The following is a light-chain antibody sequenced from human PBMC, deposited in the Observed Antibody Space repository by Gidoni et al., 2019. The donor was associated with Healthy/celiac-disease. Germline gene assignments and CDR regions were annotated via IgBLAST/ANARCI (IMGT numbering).Light chain of an antibody. Sequence: DIVMTQSPDSLAVSLGERATINCKSSQSVLYSSNNKTYLAWYQQKPGQPPKLLIYWASTRESGVPDRISGSGSGTDFTLTISSLQAEDVAVYYCQQYYSTPTWTFGQGTKVEIK. CDR3: QQYYSTPTWT. V-gene: IGKV4-1*01. J-gene: IGKJ1*01. CDR1: QSVLYSSNNKTY. CDR2: WAS.